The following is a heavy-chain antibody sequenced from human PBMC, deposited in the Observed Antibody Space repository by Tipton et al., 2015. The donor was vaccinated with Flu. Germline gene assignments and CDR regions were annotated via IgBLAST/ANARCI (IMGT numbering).Heavy chain of an antibody. CDR2: IHRGGSP. D-gene: IGHD1-20*01. Sequence: TLSLTCSVSGDSLGSNYFWGWIRQPPGKGLEWIGNIHRGGSPYYNPSLRSRVTMSVDTSKNQFSLKVSSVTAADSAVYYCARKVTKSSHNWKYIDWWGQGNLVTVSS. CDR1: GDSLGSNYF. V-gene: IGHV4-38-2*01. CDR3: ARKVTKSSHNWKYIDW. J-gene: IGHJ4*02.